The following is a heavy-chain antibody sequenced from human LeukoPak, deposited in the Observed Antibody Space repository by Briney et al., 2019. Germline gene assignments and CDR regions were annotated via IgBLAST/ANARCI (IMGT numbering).Heavy chain of an antibody. CDR1: GFTFTAFL. V-gene: IGHV3-30-3*01. CDR2: MSSDGNAM. Sequence: GRSLRLSCATSGFTFTAFLIHWVRQAPGTGLGWVAVMSSDGNAMFYADSVKGRFTISRDNSKNTLYLQMNSLRAEDTAVYDCVRESEYYFDHSASFDYWGQGTLVTVSS. J-gene: IGHJ4*02. CDR3: VRESEYYFDHSASFDY. D-gene: IGHD3-22*01.